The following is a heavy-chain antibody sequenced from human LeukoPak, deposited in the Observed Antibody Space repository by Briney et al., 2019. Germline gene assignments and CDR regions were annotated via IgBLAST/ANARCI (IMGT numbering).Heavy chain of an antibody. Sequence: SETLSLTCPVAGRSISSGSFYWGWIREPPGKGLEWIGSIYYRGNTYYHPSIKSRVTLSVDTSSNQFSLNLNSVTAADTAVYYCARLGLGATTGTDYWGQGTLVTVSS. V-gene: IGHV4-39*01. CDR1: GRSISSGSFY. D-gene: IGHD1-1*01. CDR2: IYYRGNT. CDR3: ARLGLGATTGTDY. J-gene: IGHJ4*02.